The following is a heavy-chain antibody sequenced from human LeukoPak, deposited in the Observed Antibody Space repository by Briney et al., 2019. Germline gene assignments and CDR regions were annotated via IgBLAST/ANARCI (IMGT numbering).Heavy chain of an antibody. CDR2: ISCSSTI. CDR1: GFTFSDYS. CDR3: ARAPTVYFDYMDL. J-gene: IGHJ6*03. Sequence: GGCLRLSCAASGFTFSDYSMTWIRQAPGKGLEWVSYISCSSTIDYGDSVKGRFTISRDNAKNSLYLQMNSLRSEDTAVYYCARAPTVYFDYMDLWGKGTTVTVSS. D-gene: IGHD2/OR15-2a*01. V-gene: IGHV3-69-1*02.